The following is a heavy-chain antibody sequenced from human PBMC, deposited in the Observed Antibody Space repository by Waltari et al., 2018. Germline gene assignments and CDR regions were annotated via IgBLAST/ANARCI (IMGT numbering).Heavy chain of an antibody. J-gene: IGHJ5*02. V-gene: IGHV4-39*07. Sequence: QLQLQESGPGLVKPSETLSLTCTVSGGSISSRRYYWGWIRQPPGKGLEWIGSIYYSGSTYYNPSLKSRVTISVDTSKNQFSLKLSSVTAADTAVYYCARASITIFLFDPWGQGTLVTVSS. CDR3: ARASITIFLFDP. D-gene: IGHD3-3*01. CDR2: IYYSGST. CDR1: GGSISSRRYY.